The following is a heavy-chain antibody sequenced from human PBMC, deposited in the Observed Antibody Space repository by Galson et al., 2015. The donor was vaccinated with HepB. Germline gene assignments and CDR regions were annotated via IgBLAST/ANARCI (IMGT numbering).Heavy chain of an antibody. V-gene: IGHV3-30*18. CDR3: AKDAWDPSANYYDSSVGY. J-gene: IGHJ4*02. CDR2: ISYDGSNK. Sequence: SLRLSCAASGFTFSSYGMHWVRQAPGKGLEWVAVISYDGSNKYYADSVKGRFTISRDNSKNTLYLQMNSLRAEDTAVYYCAKDAWDPSANYYDSSVGYWGQGTLVTVSS. CDR1: GFTFSSYG. D-gene: IGHD3-22*01.